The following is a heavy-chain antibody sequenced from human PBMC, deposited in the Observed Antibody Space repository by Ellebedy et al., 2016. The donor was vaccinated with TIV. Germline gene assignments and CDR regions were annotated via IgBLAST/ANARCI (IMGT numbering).Heavy chain of an antibody. V-gene: IGHV1-18*01. Sequence: ASVKVSCXASGYTFTSYGISWVRQAPGQGLEWMGWISAYNGNTNYAQKLQGRVTMTTDTSTSTAYMELRSLRSDDTAVYYCARRSYSWVGGTAFDYWGQGTLVTVSS. D-gene: IGHD1-26*01. J-gene: IGHJ4*02. CDR1: GYTFTSYG. CDR2: ISAYNGNT. CDR3: ARRSYSWVGGTAFDY.